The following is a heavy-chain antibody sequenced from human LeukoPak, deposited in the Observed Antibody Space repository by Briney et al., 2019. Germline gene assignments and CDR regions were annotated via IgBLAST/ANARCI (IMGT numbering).Heavy chain of an antibody. CDR2: IYYSGST. CDR1: NGSISSYY. D-gene: IGHD5-24*01. Sequence: SETLSLTCSVSNGSISSYYWSWIRQPPGKGLEWIGYIYYSGSTNYNPSLKSRVTISVDTSKNQFSLKLSSVTAADTAVYYCASVRRDGYPFDYWGQGTLVTVSS. J-gene: IGHJ4*02. V-gene: IGHV4-59*01. CDR3: ASVRRDGYPFDY.